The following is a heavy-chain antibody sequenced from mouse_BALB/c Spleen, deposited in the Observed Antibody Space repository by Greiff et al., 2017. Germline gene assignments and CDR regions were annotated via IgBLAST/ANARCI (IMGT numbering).Heavy chain of an antibody. V-gene: IGHV14-3*02. CDR2: IDPANGNT. D-gene: IGHD1-1*02. J-gene: IGHJ3*01. CDR3: AFTMPAFAY. Sequence: EVQLQQSGAELVKPGASVKLSCTASGFNIKDTYMHWVKQRPEQGLEWIGRIDPANGNTKYDPKFQGKATITADTSSNTAYLQLSSLTSEDSAVYYCAFTMPAFAYWGQGTLVTVSA. CDR1: GFNIKDTY.